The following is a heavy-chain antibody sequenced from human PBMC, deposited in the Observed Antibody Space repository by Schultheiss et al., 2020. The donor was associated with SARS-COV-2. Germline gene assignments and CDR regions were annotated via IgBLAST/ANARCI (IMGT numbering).Heavy chain of an antibody. Sequence: GGSLRLSCAASGFTFSSYAMHWVRQAPGKGLEWVSSISSSSSYIYYADSVKGRFTISRDNSKNTLYLQMNSLRAEDTAVYYCAKAPYGDYYYGMNVWGQGTTVTVSS. CDR3: AKAPYGDYYYGMNV. V-gene: IGHV3-21*04. CDR2: ISSSSSYI. D-gene: IGHD4-17*01. CDR1: GFTFSSYA. J-gene: IGHJ6*02.